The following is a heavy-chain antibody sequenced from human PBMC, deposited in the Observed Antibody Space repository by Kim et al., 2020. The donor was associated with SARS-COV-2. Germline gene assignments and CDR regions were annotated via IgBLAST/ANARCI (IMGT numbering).Heavy chain of an antibody. J-gene: IGHJ4*02. V-gene: IGHV3-30*18. D-gene: IGHD6-19*01. CDR1: GFTFSSYG. CDR3: AKEDAVAVAGGFDC. Sequence: GGSLRLSCAVSGFTFSSYGMHWVRQAPGKGLEWVAVISYDGKNKYYGEAVKGRFTISRDNSKNTLDPQIHSLRVEDTAVYYCAKEDAVAVAGGFDCWGQGTLVTVS. CDR2: ISYDGKNK.